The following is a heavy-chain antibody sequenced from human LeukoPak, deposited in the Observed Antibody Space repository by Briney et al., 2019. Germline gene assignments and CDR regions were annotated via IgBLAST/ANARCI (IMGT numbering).Heavy chain of an antibody. Sequence: PSETLSLTCTVYGASLSTYSWNWIRQAPGRGLEWIGYMSYRGSTNFNPSLRGRGTMSLDTSKKKFSLEVSSVTAADTAVYYCARGDPSTDYSSGWYPDYWGQGSLVTVYS. CDR3: ARGDPSTDYSSGWYPDY. J-gene: IGHJ4*02. V-gene: IGHV4-59*12. CDR1: GASLSTYS. D-gene: IGHD6-19*01. CDR2: MSYRGST.